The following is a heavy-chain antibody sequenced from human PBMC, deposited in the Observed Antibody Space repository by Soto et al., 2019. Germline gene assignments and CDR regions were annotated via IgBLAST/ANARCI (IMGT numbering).Heavy chain of an antibody. J-gene: IGHJ6*02. Sequence: ASVKVSCKASGYTFTSYGISWVRQAPGQGLEWMGWISAYNGNTNYAQKLQGRVTMTTDTSTSTAYMELRSLRSDDTAVYYCARLNAMRRKWSGSYYNRFGYYGMDVWGQGTTVTVSS. CDR2: ISAYNGNT. CDR1: GYTFTSYG. D-gene: IGHD3-10*01. V-gene: IGHV1-18*01. CDR3: ARLNAMRRKWSGSYYNRFGYYGMDV.